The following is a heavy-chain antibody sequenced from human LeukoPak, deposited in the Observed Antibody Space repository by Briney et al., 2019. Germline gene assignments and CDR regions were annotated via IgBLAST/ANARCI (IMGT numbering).Heavy chain of an antibody. CDR3: ARDIGYSYGEIDY. Sequence: ASVKVSCKASGYTFTSYGISWVRQAPGQGLEWMGRIIPILGIANYAQKFQGRVTITADKSTSTAYMELSSLRSEDTAVYYCARDIGYSYGEIDYWGQGTLVTVSS. D-gene: IGHD5-18*01. CDR1: GYTFTSYG. CDR2: IIPILGIA. J-gene: IGHJ4*02. V-gene: IGHV1-69*04.